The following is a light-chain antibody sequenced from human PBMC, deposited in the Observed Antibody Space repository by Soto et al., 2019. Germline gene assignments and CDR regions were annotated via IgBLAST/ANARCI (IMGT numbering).Light chain of an antibody. J-gene: IGKJ5*01. CDR1: QSVSSK. V-gene: IGKV3D-15*01. CDR3: QQYNNWPPIT. CDR2: GAS. Sequence: ETVMTQSPATLSVSPGERATLSCRASQSVSSKLGWYQQKPGQAPRLLIYGASTRATGIPARFSGSGSGTEFTLSISSLQSEDSAVYYCQQYNNWPPITFGQGTRLEIK.